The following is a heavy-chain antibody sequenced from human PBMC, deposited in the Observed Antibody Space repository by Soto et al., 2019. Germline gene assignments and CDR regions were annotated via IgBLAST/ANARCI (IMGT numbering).Heavy chain of an antibody. CDR2: IYYSGSA. CDR1: AGSVSSGSYY. D-gene: IGHD6-19*01. V-gene: IGHV4-61*01. J-gene: IGHJ4*02. Sequence: SLTCTVSAGSVSSGSYYWSWIRQPPGKGLEWIGYIYYSGSANHNPSLKSRVTISIDTSKNQFSLKLYSVTAADTAVYYCARVSLAVAGMTDYWGQGTQVTVS. CDR3: ARVSLAVAGMTDY.